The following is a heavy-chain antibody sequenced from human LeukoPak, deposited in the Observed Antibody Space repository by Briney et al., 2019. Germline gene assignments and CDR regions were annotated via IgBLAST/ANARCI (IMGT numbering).Heavy chain of an antibody. CDR2: INLSGST. V-gene: IGHV4-34*01. D-gene: IGHD3-22*01. J-gene: IGHJ4*02. Sequence: PSETLSLTCAVSGGSFSGYYWSWIRHPPGKGLEWIGEINLSGSTNYNPPLKSRVTISVDTSKNQFSLKLSSVAAADTAVYYWARLSGYSSGHYYSDYWGQGTLVTVSS. CDR3: ARLSGYSSGHYYSDY. CDR1: GGSFSGYY.